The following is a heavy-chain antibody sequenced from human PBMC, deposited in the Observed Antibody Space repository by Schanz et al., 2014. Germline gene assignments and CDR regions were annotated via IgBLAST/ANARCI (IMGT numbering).Heavy chain of an antibody. Sequence: VQLVQSGGGLVQPGGSLRLSCTASGFPFSDYFMAWIRQPPGRGLEWVSYIGNGGVTIYYADSVKGRFTISRDNSKNSLYLQMNSLRAEDTAVYYCARKVVATIGGYYDNWGQGTLVIVSS. CDR1: GFPFSDYF. J-gene: IGHJ4*02. V-gene: IGHV3-11*01. D-gene: IGHD5-12*01. CDR2: IGNGGVTI. CDR3: ARKVVATIGGYYDN.